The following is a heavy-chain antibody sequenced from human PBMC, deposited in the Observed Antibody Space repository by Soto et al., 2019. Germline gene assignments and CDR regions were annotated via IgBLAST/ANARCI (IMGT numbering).Heavy chain of an antibody. V-gene: IGHV1-46*01. D-gene: IGHD1-26*01. CDR3: AREWSGSEQ. CDR2: INASGFGA. CDR1: GYIFAAYY. J-gene: IGHJ4*02. Sequence: QVQLVQSGAEVKNPGASVKVSCKASGYIFAAYYIHWVRQAPGQGLEWMGMINASGFGAAYGQKFQGRVAVTTDTSASTVYMELSSLRPEDTAVYYCAREWSGSEQWGQGTRVTVSS.